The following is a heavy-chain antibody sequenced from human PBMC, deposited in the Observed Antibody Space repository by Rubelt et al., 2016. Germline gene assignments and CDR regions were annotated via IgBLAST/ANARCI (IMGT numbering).Heavy chain of an antibody. Sequence: EVQLLESGGGLVQPGGSLRLSCAASGFTFNIYAMSWVRQAPGKGLEWVSGISGSGGSTYYADSVKGRFTISRDNAKNSLYLPMNSLGAEDTAVYYCARALITDDGFDIWGQGTMVTVSS. J-gene: IGHJ3*02. CDR1: GFTFNIYA. V-gene: IGHV3-23*01. CDR2: ISGSGGST. CDR3: ARALITDDGFDI.